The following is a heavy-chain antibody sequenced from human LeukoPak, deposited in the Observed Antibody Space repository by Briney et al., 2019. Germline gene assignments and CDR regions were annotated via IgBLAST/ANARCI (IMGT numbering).Heavy chain of an antibody. V-gene: IGHV3-30*02. Sequence: PGGSLRLSCAASGFTFSRNAIHWVRQGPGKGLEWVSYIAHHGSNKYYADSVKGRFTISRDNSKRTLYLQMNSLRADDTAVYYCAKDGSWSCTDWGQGTLVPVSS. J-gene: IGHJ4*02. CDR2: IAHHGSNK. D-gene: IGHD2-8*02. CDR1: GFTFSRNA. CDR3: AKDGSWSCTD.